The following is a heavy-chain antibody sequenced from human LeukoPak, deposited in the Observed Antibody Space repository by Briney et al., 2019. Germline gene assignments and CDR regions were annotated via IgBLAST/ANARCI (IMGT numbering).Heavy chain of an antibody. D-gene: IGHD5-24*01. J-gene: IGHJ4*02. CDR1: GLRFSGQY. V-gene: IGHV3-11*01. CDR2: ISGSGTDT. Sequence: GGSLRLSCAASGLRFSGQYMIWIRQAPGKGLEWVAFISGSGTDTFYADSVKGRFFISKDNTRDSLSLQMTSLSAEDTAMYYCARDFQVEMANALDYWGQGTLVTVSS. CDR3: ARDFQVEMANALDY.